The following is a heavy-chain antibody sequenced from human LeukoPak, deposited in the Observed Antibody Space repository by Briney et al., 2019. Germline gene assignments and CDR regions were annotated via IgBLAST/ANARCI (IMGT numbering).Heavy chain of an antibody. Sequence: SETLSLTCAVYGGSFSGYYWSWIRQPPGKGLEWIGEINHSGSTNYNPSLKSRVTISVDTSKNQFSLKLSSVTAAGTAVYYCARVGVQLWSIRGSNWFDPWGQGTLVTVSS. V-gene: IGHV4-34*01. CDR2: INHSGST. CDR3: ARVGVQLWSIRGSNWFDP. D-gene: IGHD5-18*01. J-gene: IGHJ5*02. CDR1: GGSFSGYY.